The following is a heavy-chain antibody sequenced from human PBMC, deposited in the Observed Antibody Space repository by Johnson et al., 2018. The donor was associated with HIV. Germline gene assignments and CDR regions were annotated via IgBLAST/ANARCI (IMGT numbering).Heavy chain of an antibody. CDR1: GFSFSDYY. CDR2: ISGSGGSK. CDR3: AKVRYYDRDAFDI. V-gene: IGHV3-23*04. D-gene: IGHD3-22*01. J-gene: IGHJ3*02. Sequence: EVHLVESGGGLVKPGGSLRLSCEASGFSFSDYYMSWIRQAPGKWLEWVSSISGSGGSKYYADSAKGRFTISRDNSKNTLYLQMNSLRAEDTAVHYCAKVRYYDRDAFDIWGQGTM.